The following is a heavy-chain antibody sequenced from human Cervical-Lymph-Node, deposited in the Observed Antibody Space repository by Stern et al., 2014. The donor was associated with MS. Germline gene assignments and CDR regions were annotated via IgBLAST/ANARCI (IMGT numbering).Heavy chain of an antibody. Sequence: VQLVESGGGVVQPGRSLRLSCAASGFTFSSYGMHWVRQAPGKGLEGGTLLSIDGSNEYYDDSVKGRFTISRDNSKNTVYLQMNSLRPEDTAVYYCARPRRPYFFRGNHHYYGMDVWGQGTRVSVSS. CDR1: GFTFSSYG. J-gene: IGHJ6*02. CDR3: ARPRRPYFFRGNHHYYGMDV. V-gene: IGHV3-30*03. CDR2: LSIDGSNE. D-gene: IGHD2/OR15-2a*01.